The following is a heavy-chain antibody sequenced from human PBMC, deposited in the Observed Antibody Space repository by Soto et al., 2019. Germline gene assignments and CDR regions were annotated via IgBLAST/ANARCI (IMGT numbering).Heavy chain of an antibody. Sequence: VQLVQSVDEVKKPGASVKVSCKASGYIFVNYGIAWVRQAPGQGLEWMGWISPYTGNTHSATKVQGRLTMTTDTSTSTAYMDVGSLTSDDTAVYYCVMVDNYVTPTPQDVWGQGNTVTVSS. J-gene: IGHJ6*02. CDR1: GYIFVNYG. CDR2: ISPYTGNT. CDR3: VMVDNYVTPTPQDV. D-gene: IGHD3-16*01. V-gene: IGHV1-18*01.